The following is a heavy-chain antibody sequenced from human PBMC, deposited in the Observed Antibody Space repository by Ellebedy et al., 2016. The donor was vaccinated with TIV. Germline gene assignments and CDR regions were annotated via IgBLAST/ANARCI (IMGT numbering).Heavy chain of an antibody. Sequence: GESLKISXAASGFTFSSYSMNWVRQAPGKGLEWVSSISSSSSYIYYADSVKGRFTISRDNAKNSLYLQMNSLRAEDTAVYYCATGIVGAGGAFDIWGQGTMVTVSS. CDR1: GFTFSSYS. V-gene: IGHV3-21*01. CDR2: ISSSSSYI. D-gene: IGHD1-26*01. J-gene: IGHJ3*02. CDR3: ATGIVGAGGAFDI.